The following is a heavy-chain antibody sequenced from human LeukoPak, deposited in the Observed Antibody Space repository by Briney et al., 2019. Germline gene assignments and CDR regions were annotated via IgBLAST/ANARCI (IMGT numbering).Heavy chain of an antibody. Sequence: SETLSLTCAVYGGSFSGYYWIWIRQPPGKGLEWIGEINHSGSTKYNPSLKSRVTISVDTSKNRFSLKLSSVTAADTAVYYCARADKSYYKVYGMDVWGPGTTVTVSS. V-gene: IGHV4-34*01. D-gene: IGHD1-26*01. J-gene: IGHJ6*02. CDR1: GGSFSGYY. CDR2: INHSGST. CDR3: ARADKSYYKVYGMDV.